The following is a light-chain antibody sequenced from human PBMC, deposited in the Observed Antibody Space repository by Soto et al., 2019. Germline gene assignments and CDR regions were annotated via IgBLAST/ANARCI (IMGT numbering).Light chain of an antibody. CDR2: LGS. Sequence: DIVMTQSPLSLPVTPGEPASISCRSSQSLLHSDGYNYLDWYLQKPGQSPQLLIYLGSNRASGVPDRFSGSGSGTEFTLTISSLQPEDFATYYCQQLNSYSLTFGGGTKVDIK. V-gene: IGKV2-28*01. J-gene: IGKJ4*01. CDR1: QSLLHSDGYNY. CDR3: QQLNSYSLT.